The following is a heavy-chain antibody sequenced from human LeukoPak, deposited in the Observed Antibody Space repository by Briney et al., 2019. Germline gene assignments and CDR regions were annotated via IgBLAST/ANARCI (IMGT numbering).Heavy chain of an antibody. CDR2: IQQDGIEK. D-gene: IGHD3-10*01. J-gene: IGHJ3*01. Sequence: GGSLRLSCAASGFTFSSYWMDWVRQVPGKGLEWVANIQQDGIEKYFVGSVKGRFAISRDNAKNSLYLQMNSLRVEDTAVYYCAREGMVRGVPDAFDLWGQGTMVTVSS. CDR3: AREGMVRGVPDAFDL. V-gene: IGHV3-7*01. CDR1: GFTFSSYW.